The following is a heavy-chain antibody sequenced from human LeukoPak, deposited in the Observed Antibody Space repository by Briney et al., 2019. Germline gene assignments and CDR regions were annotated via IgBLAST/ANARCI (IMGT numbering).Heavy chain of an antibody. D-gene: IGHD2-8*01. CDR1: GFTFNSYA. J-gene: IGHJ3*02. Sequence: GGSLRLSCAASGFTFNSYAMNWVRQAPGKGLEWVSSISGSGSHTYYADSVQGRFTVSRDNSKNTVNLHLNTVRAEDTAVYYCAKERVSSGMMEGVLHMWGQGTTVSVSS. CDR3: AKERVSSGMMEGVLHM. V-gene: IGHV3-23*01. CDR2: ISGSGSHT.